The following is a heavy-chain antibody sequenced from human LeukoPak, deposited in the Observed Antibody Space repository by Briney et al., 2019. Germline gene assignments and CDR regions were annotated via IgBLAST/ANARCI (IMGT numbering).Heavy chain of an antibody. CDR2: MNPNSGNT. J-gene: IGHJ6*03. CDR1: GYTFTGYY. CDR3: ARGRVRLRGFALGYYHYMDV. D-gene: IGHD3/OR15-3a*01. V-gene: IGHV1-8*02. Sequence: ASVKVSCKASGYTFTGYYMHWVRQATGQGLEWMGWMNPNSGNTGYAQKFQGRVTMTRNTSISTAYMELSSLRSEDTAVYYCARGRVRLRGFALGYYHYMDVWGKGTTVTISS.